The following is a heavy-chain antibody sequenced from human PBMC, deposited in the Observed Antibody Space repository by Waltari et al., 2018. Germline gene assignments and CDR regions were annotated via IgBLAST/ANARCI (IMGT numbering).Heavy chain of an antibody. Sequence: EVQLVETGGGSIQPGGSLRLSCAASGFTVSSNYMSWVRQAPGKGLEWVSVIYSGGSTYYADSVKGRFTISRDNSKNTLYLQMNSLRAEDTAVYYCARSGHVGATWHAFDIWGQGTMVTVSS. CDR2: IYSGGST. CDR3: ARSGHVGATWHAFDI. CDR1: GFTVSSNY. J-gene: IGHJ3*02. D-gene: IGHD1-26*01. V-gene: IGHV3-53*02.